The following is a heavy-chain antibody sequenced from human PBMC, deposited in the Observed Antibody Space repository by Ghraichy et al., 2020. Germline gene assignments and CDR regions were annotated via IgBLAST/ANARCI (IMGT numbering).Heavy chain of an antibody. J-gene: IGHJ4*02. CDR1: GFTFSSYV. CDR3: ARDEGRGWPNHFDH. Sequence: GGSLRLSCAASGFTFSSYVMHWIRQAPGKGLEWVAFISNDGSNENYADSVKGRFTISRDISKNTLSLQMNSLGTEDTAVYYCARDEGRGWPNHFDHWGQGTLVTVSS. CDR2: ISNDGSNE. D-gene: IGHD5-24*01. V-gene: IGHV3-30-3*01.